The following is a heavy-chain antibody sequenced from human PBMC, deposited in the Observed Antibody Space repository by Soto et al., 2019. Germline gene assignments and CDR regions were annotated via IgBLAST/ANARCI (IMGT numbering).Heavy chain of an antibody. V-gene: IGHV6-1*01. D-gene: IGHD1-26*01. CDR3: ARGEQYSGRIFDY. Sequence: SQTLSLTCGISGDSVSSNSAAWNWLRQSPSRGLEWLGRTYYRSKWYNDYAVSVESRITINPDTSKNHFSLQLNFVTPEDTAVYFCARGEQYSGRIFDYWGQGTLFTVSS. CDR1: GDSVSSNSAA. CDR2: TYYRSKWYN. J-gene: IGHJ4*02.